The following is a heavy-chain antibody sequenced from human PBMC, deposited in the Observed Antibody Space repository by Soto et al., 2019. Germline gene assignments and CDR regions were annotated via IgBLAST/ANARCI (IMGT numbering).Heavy chain of an antibody. Sequence: QGTLKESGPTLVKPTQTLTLTCSFSGFSLSTSGVGVGWIRQSPGKALEWLALIYWSGDEHYRPSLKSRLSIIKDTSKNHVVLIMTDMDPVDTATYYCARGLATLPVFAFDIWGQGTTVTVSS. CDR3: ARGLATLPVFAFDI. CDR2: IYWSGDE. V-gene: IGHV2-5*01. J-gene: IGHJ3*02. CDR1: GFSLSTSGVG. D-gene: IGHD6-6*01.